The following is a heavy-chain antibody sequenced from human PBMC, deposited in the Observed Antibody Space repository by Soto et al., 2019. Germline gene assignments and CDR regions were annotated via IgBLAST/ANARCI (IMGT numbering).Heavy chain of an antibody. J-gene: IGHJ5*02. Sequence: SETLSLTCTVSGGSISSGGYYWSWIRQHPGKGLEWIGYIYYSGSTYYNPSLKSRVTISVDTSKNQFSLKLSSVTAADTAVYYCARDRAAAGTPGWFDPWGQGTLVTVSS. D-gene: IGHD6-13*01. V-gene: IGHV4-31*03. CDR3: ARDRAAAGTPGWFDP. CDR2: IYYSGST. CDR1: GGSISSGGYY.